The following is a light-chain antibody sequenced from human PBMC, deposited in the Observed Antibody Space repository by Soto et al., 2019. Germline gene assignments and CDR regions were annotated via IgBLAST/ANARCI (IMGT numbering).Light chain of an antibody. Sequence: SSELTQPPSVSVSPGQTARITCSGDVLAKKYARWFQQKPGQAPVLVIYKDSERPSGIPERFSGSSSGTTVTLTISGAQVEDEADYYCYSAADNNRVFGGGTKLTVL. J-gene: IGLJ3*02. CDR3: YSAADNNRV. CDR1: VLAKKY. CDR2: KDS. V-gene: IGLV3-27*01.